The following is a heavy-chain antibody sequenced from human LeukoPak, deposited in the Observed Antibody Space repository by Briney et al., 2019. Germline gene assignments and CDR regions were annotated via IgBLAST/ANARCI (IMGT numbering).Heavy chain of an antibody. CDR3: VNWIHGYPT. V-gene: IGHV3-30*02. D-gene: IGHD3-22*01. J-gene: IGHJ4*02. CDR1: GFTFSNYG. Sequence: PGGSLRLSCAASGFTFSNYGMHWVRQAPGKGLEWVAFIRFDGSNKYYADSVKGRFTISRDNSKNTLYLQMNSLKTEDTAVYYCVNWIHGYPTWGQGTLVTVSS. CDR2: IRFDGSNK.